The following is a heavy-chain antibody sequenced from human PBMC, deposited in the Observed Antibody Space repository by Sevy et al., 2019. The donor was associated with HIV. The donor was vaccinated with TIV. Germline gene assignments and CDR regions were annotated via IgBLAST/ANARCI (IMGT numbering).Heavy chain of an antibody. J-gene: IGHJ1*01. CDR1: GFTFNSYG. CDR2: IWYDGSNK. V-gene: IGHV3-33*01. D-gene: IGHD6-13*01. CDR3: ARESPIAAAGTLEYFQH. Sequence: GGSLRLSCVASGFTFNSYGMHWVRQAPGKGLEWVAVIWYDGSNKEYADSVKGRFTISRDNAKNSLYLQMNSLRAEDTAVYYCARESPIAAAGTLEYFQHWGQGTLVTVSS.